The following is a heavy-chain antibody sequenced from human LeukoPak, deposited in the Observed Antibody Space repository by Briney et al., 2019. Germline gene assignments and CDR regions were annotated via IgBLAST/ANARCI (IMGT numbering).Heavy chain of an antibody. V-gene: IGHV3-53*01. Sequence: GGSLRLSCAASGLTVSSNYMSWVRQAPVKGLEWVSIMYGDERTYYADSVKGRFTISRDNSKNTLYLQMNSLRAEDTAVYYCVRPVLGADRSAWYYLDFWDQGTPVTVSS. J-gene: IGHJ4*02. CDR3: VRPVLGADRSAWYYLDF. CDR1: GLTVSSNY. CDR2: MYGDERT. D-gene: IGHD6-19*01.